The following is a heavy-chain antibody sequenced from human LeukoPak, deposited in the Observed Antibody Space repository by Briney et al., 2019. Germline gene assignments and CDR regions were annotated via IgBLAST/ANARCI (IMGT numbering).Heavy chain of an antibody. CDR3: ARGRRRMVATYSSFDY. V-gene: IGHV4-34*01. Sequence: SETLSLTCAVYGGSFSVFYWSWIRDPPGKGREWIGERNHSGSTNYNPSLKSRATISVDTSKTQFSLKLSSVTAADTAVYYCARGRRRMVATYSSFDYWGQGTLVTVSS. J-gene: IGHJ4*02. D-gene: IGHD5-12*01. CDR2: RNHSGST. CDR1: GGSFSVFY.